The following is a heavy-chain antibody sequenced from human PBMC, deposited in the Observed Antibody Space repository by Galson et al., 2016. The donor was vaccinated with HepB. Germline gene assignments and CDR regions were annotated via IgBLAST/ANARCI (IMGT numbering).Heavy chain of an antibody. CDR1: GGTFSSYD. V-gene: IGHV1-69*13. CDR2: IIPMFGTP. Sequence: SVKVSCKASGGTFSSYDISWVRQAPGQGLEWMGGIIPMFGTPNYAQKFQGRVAISADESTSTAYMELSSLRYEDTAVYYCARVTPREEVVWYYFDFWGQGTLVTVSS. D-gene: IGHD2-21*01. CDR3: ARVTPREEVVWYYFDF. J-gene: IGHJ4*02.